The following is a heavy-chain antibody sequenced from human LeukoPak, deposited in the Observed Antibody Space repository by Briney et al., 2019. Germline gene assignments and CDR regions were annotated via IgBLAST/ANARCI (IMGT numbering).Heavy chain of an antibody. D-gene: IGHD5-18*01. CDR1: GFTFSSYG. CDR3: AKVGGYSYGFMDY. CDR2: ISGSGGST. Sequence: GGTLRLSCAASGFTFSSYGMSGARHARGKGLEWVSSISGSGGSTYYADSVEGRFTISRDNSKNTFYLQMNRLRAEDTAVYYCAKVGGYSYGFMDYWGQGTLVTVSS. V-gene: IGHV3-23*01. J-gene: IGHJ4*02.